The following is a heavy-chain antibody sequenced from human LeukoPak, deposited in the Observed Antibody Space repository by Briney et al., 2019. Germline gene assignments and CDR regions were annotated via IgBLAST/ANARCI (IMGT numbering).Heavy chain of an antibody. Sequence: SETLSLTCTVSGGSISSYYWSWIRQPPGKGLEWIGYIYYSGSTNYNPSLKSRVTISVDTSKNQFSLKLSSVTAADTAVYYCARSGVPSLSEIFDYWGQGTLVTVSS. CDR3: ARSGVPSLSEIFDY. CDR2: IYYSGST. D-gene: IGHD2/OR15-2a*01. CDR1: GGSISSYY. V-gene: IGHV4-59*08. J-gene: IGHJ4*02.